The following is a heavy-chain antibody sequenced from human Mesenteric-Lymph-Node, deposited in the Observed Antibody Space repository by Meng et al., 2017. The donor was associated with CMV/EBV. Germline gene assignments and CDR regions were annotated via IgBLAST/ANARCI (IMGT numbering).Heavy chain of an antibody. Sequence: SGSYYWIWIRQPPGKGLEWIGYIYCSGSTDYNPSLKSRVTISVDTSKNQFSLKLSSVTAADTAVYYCARANEGDGSGVYYYYGMDVWGQGTTVTVSS. CDR2: IYCSGST. V-gene: IGHV4-61*01. D-gene: IGHD3-10*01. CDR3: ARANEGDGSGVYYYYGMDV. J-gene: IGHJ6*02. CDR1: SGSYY.